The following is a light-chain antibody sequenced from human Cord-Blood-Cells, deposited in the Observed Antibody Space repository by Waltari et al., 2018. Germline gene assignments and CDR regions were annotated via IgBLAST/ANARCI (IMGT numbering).Light chain of an antibody. CDR1: QSVSSY. CDR2: DAA. V-gene: IGKV3-11*01. CDR3: QQRSNWPPIT. J-gene: IGKJ5*01. Sequence: EIVLTQSPATLSLSPGERATLSCRASQSVSSYLAWYQQNPGQAPRLLIYDAANRATGSPARFSGSGSATDFTITISSLEPEDFAVYYCQQRSNWPPITFGQGTRLEIK.